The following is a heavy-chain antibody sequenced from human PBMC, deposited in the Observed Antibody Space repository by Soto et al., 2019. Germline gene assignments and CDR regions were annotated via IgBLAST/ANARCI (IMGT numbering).Heavy chain of an antibody. D-gene: IGHD2-15*01. CDR2: IYSTGST. V-gene: IGHV4-4*07. CDR1: GGSITSHF. J-gene: IGHJ4*02. CDR3: ARETCSRGYCYPAI. Sequence: KPSETLSLTCSVSGGSITSHFWGWIRQPAGKGLEWIGRIYSTGSTNQNPSLRSRLTLSVDSSKNHFSLRLTSVTAADTAVYYCARETCSRGYCYPAIWGQGTLVTVSS.